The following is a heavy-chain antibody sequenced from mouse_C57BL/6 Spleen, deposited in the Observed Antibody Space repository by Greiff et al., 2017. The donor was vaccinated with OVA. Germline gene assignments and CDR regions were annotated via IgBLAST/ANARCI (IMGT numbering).Heavy chain of an antibody. D-gene: IGHD2-1*01. CDR1: GYAFTNYL. J-gene: IGHJ3*01. V-gene: IGHV1-54*01. CDR3: ARSGYGNYEGFAY. Sequence: VQLQQSGAELVRPGTSVKVSCKASGYAFTNYLIEWVKQRPGQGLEWIGVINPGSGGTNYNEKFKGKATLTADKSSSTAYMQLSSLTSEDSAVYFCARSGYGNYEGFAYWGQGTLVTVSA. CDR2: INPGSGGT.